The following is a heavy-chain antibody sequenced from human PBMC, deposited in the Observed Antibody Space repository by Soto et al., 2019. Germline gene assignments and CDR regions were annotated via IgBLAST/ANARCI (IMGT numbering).Heavy chain of an antibody. CDR3: ARDLITGTTSHYYGMDV. Sequence: HPGGSLRLSCAASGFTFSSYDMSWVRQAPGKGLEWVSVIAGSGGSTYYADSVKGRFTISRDNSKNTLYLQMNSLRAEDTAVYYCARDLITGTTSHYYGMDVWGQGTTVTVS. V-gene: IGHV3-23*01. J-gene: IGHJ6*02. CDR2: IAGSGGST. CDR1: GFTFSSYD. D-gene: IGHD1-7*01.